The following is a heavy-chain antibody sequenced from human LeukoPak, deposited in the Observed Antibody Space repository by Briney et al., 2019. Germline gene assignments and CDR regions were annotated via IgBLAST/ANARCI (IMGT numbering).Heavy chain of an antibody. D-gene: IGHD5-12*01. Sequence: GGSLTLSCAASGFTFSSYSMNWVRQAPGKGLEWVSSISSSSSYIYYADSVKGRFTISRDNAKNSLYLQMNSLRAEDTAVYYCARVHSGYDYDYWGQGTLVTVSS. J-gene: IGHJ4*02. CDR2: ISSSSSYI. CDR3: ARVHSGYDYDY. CDR1: GFTFSSYS. V-gene: IGHV3-21*01.